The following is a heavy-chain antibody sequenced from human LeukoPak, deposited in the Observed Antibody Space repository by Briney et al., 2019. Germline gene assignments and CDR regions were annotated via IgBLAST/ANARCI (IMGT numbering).Heavy chain of an antibody. D-gene: IGHD1-26*01. CDR3: ARVVERGSGSYYDLDY. Sequence: ASVKVSCKASGYTFTGYYMHWVRQAPGQGLEWMGWINPNSGGTNYAQKFQGRVTMTRDTSISTAYMELSRLRSDDTAVYYCARVVERGSGSYYDLDYWGQGTLVTVSS. CDR2: INPNSGGT. CDR1: GYTFTGYY. J-gene: IGHJ4*02. V-gene: IGHV1-2*02.